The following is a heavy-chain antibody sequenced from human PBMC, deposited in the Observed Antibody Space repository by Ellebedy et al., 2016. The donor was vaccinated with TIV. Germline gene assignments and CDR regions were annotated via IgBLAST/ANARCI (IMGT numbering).Heavy chain of an antibody. CDR2: VYYSGSP. Sequence: MPGGSLRLSCAASGFTFSSYWMTWVRQPPGKGLEYIGSVYYSGSPYYNPSFKSRVTLSADTSKNQFSLNLRTVTAADTAVYYCARTDPWQPIDDWGQGILVSVSS. V-gene: IGHV4-39*01. D-gene: IGHD2-21*02. CDR1: GFTFSSYW. J-gene: IGHJ4*02. CDR3: ARTDPWQPIDD.